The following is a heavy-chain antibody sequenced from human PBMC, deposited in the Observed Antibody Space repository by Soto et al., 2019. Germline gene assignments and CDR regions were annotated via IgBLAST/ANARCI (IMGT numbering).Heavy chain of an antibody. CDR2: IDYNGVT. CDR3: GKVLVGATGHTDSDS. CDR1: VGSIYRSGYY. Sequence: SETLSLTGTVSVGSIYRSGYYWGWILQPPGRGLEWIGNIDYNGVTYSNPSLKSRVTISRDTSKNQFSLKLTSVTAADTALYYCGKVLVGATGHTDSDSWGPGTQVTVSS. J-gene: IGHJ4*02. V-gene: IGHV4-39*01. D-gene: IGHD2-15*01.